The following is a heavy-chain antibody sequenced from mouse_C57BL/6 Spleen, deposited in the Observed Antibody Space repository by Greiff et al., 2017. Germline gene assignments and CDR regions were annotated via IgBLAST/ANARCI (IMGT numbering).Heavy chain of an antibody. CDR1: GYAFTSSW. J-gene: IGHJ4*01. Sequence: VQLQQSGAELVKPGASVKISCKASGYAFTSSWMNWVKPRPGTGLEWIGQIFPGDGDPNYNEKFKGKATLTADKSSSTAYMPRSSLTSEDSAVCSCERWEPYYAMDYWGQGTSVTVSS. V-gene: IGHV1-80*01. CDR3: ERWEPYYAMDY. CDR2: IFPGDGDP. D-gene: IGHD4-1*01.